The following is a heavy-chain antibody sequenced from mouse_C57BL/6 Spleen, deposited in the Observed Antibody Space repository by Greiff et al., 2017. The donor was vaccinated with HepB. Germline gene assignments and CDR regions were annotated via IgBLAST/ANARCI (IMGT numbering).Heavy chain of an antibody. CDR1: GYAFTNYF. CDR2: INPGSGGT. Sequence: VQLQQSGAELVRPGTSVKVSCKASGYAFTNYFIEWVKQRPGQGLAWIGVINPGSGGTNYNEKFKGTATRTADKSSSTAYMQLSSRTSEDAAVYLWARRGIYDGYYDYAMDYWGQGTSVTVSS. V-gene: IGHV1-54*01. J-gene: IGHJ4*01. CDR3: ARRGIYDGYYDYAMDY. D-gene: IGHD2-3*01.